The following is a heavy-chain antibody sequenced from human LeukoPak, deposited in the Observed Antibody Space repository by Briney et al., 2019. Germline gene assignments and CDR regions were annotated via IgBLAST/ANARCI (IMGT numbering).Heavy chain of an antibody. D-gene: IGHD1-1*01. CDR3: ARDAGTNWNRGYMDV. V-gene: IGHV1-69*04. CDR1: GGTFSSYA. Sequence: GASVKVSCEASGGTFSSYAISWVRQAPGQGLEWMGRIIPILGIANYAQKFQGRVTITADKSTSTAYMELSSLRSEDTAVYYCARDAGTNWNRGYMDVWGKGTTVTVSS. J-gene: IGHJ6*03. CDR2: IIPILGIA.